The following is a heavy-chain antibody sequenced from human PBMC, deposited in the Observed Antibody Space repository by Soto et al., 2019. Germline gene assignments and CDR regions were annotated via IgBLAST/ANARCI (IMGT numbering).Heavy chain of an antibody. CDR1: GGTFSSYT. D-gene: IGHD4-17*01. J-gene: IGHJ4*02. CDR2: IIPILGIA. CDR3: ARDPVGDYGDYYVDY. V-gene: IGHV1-69*10. Sequence: VKVSCKASGGTFSSYTISWVRQAPGQGLERMGRIIPILGIANYAQKFQGRVTITADKSTSTAYMELSSLRSEDTAVYYCARDPVGDYGDYYVDYWGQGTLVTVSS.